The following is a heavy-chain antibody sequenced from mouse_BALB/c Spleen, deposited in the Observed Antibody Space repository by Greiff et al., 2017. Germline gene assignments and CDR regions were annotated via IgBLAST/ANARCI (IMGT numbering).Heavy chain of an antibody. D-gene: IGHD2-1*01. CDR1: GFSLTGYG. CDR3: ARDYGNYDYYAMDY. J-gene: IGHJ4*01. CDR2: IWGDGST. Sequence: VQRVESGPGLVAPSQSLSITCTVSGFSLTGYGVNWVRQPPGKGLEWLGMIWGDGSTDYNSALKSRLSISKDNSKSQVFLKMNSLQTDDTARYYCARDYGNYDYYAMDYWGQGTSVTVSS. V-gene: IGHV2-6-7*01.